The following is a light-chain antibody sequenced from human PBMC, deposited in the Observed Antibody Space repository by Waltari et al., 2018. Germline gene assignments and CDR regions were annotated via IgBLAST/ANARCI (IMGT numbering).Light chain of an antibody. CDR2: GAS. CDR3: QHHFRLPAT. Sequence: IMLTQSPGTLSLSPGERATLSCRASPSISRYLAWYQQKPGQAPRLLIYGASTRATGIPDRFSGSVSGTDFSLTISGLEPEDSAVYYCQHHFRLPATFGQGTKVEIK. J-gene: IGKJ1*01. CDR1: PSISRY. V-gene: IGKV3-20*01.